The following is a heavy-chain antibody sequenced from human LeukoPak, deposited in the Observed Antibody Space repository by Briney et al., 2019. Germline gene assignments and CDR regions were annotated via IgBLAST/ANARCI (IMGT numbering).Heavy chain of an antibody. J-gene: IGHJ6*03. CDR3: ARAVHSSGWYGNYYYYMDV. V-gene: IGHV4-59*12. D-gene: IGHD6-19*01. CDR1: GGSLSSYY. Sequence: PSETLSLTCTVSGGSLSSYYWSWIRQPPGKGLEWIGCVYSSGSTNFNPSLKSRVIISLDTSKNQFSLKLSSVTAADTAVYYCARAVHSSGWYGNYYYYMDVWGKGTTVTVSS. CDR2: VYSSGST.